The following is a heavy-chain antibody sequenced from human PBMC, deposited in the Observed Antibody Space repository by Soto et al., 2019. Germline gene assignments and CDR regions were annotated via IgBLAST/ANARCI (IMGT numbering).Heavy chain of an antibody. Sequence: GGSLRLSCAASGFTFSSYGMHWVRQAPGKGLEWVAVISYDGSNKYYAESVKGRFTISRDNSKNTLYLQMNSLRAEDTAVYYCAKDLGYYDFWSGYYEPLDLNGMDVWGQGTTVTVSS. CDR2: ISYDGSNK. J-gene: IGHJ6*02. D-gene: IGHD3-3*01. CDR3: AKDLGYYDFWSGYYEPLDLNGMDV. CDR1: GFTFSSYG. V-gene: IGHV3-30*18.